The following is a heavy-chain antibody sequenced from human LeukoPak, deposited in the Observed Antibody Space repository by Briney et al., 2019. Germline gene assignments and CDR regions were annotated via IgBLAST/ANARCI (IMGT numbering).Heavy chain of an antibody. CDR2: ISGSGDRT. D-gene: IGHD6-13*01. Sequence: GGSLRLSCAASGFSFSSYAMSWVRQAPGKGLEWVSLISGSGDRTYYADSVKGRFTISRDNSKNTLDLQMNSLRADDTAVFHCAKDLRVLASAGSPFDFWGQGTLVTVSS. J-gene: IGHJ4*02. V-gene: IGHV3-23*01. CDR3: AKDLRVLASAGSPFDF. CDR1: GFSFSSYA.